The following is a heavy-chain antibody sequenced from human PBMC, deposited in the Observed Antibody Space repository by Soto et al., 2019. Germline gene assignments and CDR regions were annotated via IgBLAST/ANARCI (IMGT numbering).Heavy chain of an antibody. D-gene: IGHD1-20*01. CDR1: GGSISSYY. Sequence: SETLSLTCTVSGGSISSYYWSWIRQPRGKGLEWIGYIYYSGSTNYNPSLKSRVTISVDTSKNQFSLKLSSVTAADTAVYYCARGMGNWNGNYYYYYGMDVWGQGTTVTSP. V-gene: IGHV4-59*01. CDR2: IYYSGST. J-gene: IGHJ6*02. CDR3: ARGMGNWNGNYYYYYGMDV.